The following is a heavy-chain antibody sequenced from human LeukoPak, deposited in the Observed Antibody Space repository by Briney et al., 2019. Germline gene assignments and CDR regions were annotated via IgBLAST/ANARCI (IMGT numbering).Heavy chain of an antibody. CDR3: VSFYETY. V-gene: IGHV3-74*01. CDR2: INSDGSWT. D-gene: IGHD2/OR15-2a*01. J-gene: IGHJ4*02. Sequence: GGSLRLSCAASGNYWMHWVRQAPGKGLVWVTHINSDGSWTSYADSVKGRFTISKDNAKNTVYLQMNSLRAEDTAVYYCVSFYETYWGRGTLVTVSS. CDR1: GNYW.